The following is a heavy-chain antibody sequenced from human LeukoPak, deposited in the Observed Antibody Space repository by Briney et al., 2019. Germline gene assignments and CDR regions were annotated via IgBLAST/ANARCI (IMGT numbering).Heavy chain of an antibody. Sequence: SETLSLTCTVSGGSIISYYWSWLRQPPGKGLEWIGYIYYSGSTNYNPSLKSRVTISVDTSKNQFSLKLSSVTAADTAVYYCAAVEMATIDYWGQGTLVTVSS. J-gene: IGHJ4*02. D-gene: IGHD5-24*01. CDR1: GGSIISYY. CDR2: IYYSGST. V-gene: IGHV4-59*01. CDR3: AAVEMATIDY.